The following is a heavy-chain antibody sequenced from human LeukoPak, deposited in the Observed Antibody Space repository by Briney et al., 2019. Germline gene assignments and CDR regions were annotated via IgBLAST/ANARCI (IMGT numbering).Heavy chain of an antibody. CDR3: ASSSSGSYYNGFDI. CDR2: IYYSGST. D-gene: IGHD3-10*01. CDR1: GGSISSYY. Sequence: SETLSLTCTVSGGSISSYYWSWIRQPPGKGLEWIGYIYYSGSTNYNPSLKSRVTISVDTSKNHFSLKLNSVTAADPAVYYCASSSSGSYYNGFDIWGQGTMVTVAS. V-gene: IGHV4-59*01. J-gene: IGHJ3*02.